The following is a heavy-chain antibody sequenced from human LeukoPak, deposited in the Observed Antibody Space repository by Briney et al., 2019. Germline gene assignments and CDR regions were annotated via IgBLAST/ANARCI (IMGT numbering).Heavy chain of an antibody. CDR1: GFTFNNYA. Sequence: GGSLRLSCAASGFTFNNYAMHWVRQAPGKGLEWVAGISYDGSNKYYADSVKGRFTISRDNSKNTLYLQMNSLRAEDTAVYYCARDLAVVTMIVVAAGYWGQGTLVTVSS. CDR2: ISYDGSNK. CDR3: ARDLAVVTMIVVAAGY. J-gene: IGHJ4*02. V-gene: IGHV3-30*03. D-gene: IGHD3-22*01.